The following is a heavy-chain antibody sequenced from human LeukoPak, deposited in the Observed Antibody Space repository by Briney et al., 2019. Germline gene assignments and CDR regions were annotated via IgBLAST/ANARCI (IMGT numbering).Heavy chain of an antibody. V-gene: IGHV3-53*01. D-gene: IGHD5-18*01. Sequence: GGSLRLTCAASGFTVRSIYRTWIRQAPGKGLEWVSSFYSGGSSYYADSVKGRFIISRDSSTDTLYLQMNSLRVEDTAVYFCARDRGYGYGFFDYWGQGTLVTVSS. J-gene: IGHJ4*02. CDR2: FYSGGSS. CDR3: ARDRGYGYGFFDY. CDR1: GFTVRSIY.